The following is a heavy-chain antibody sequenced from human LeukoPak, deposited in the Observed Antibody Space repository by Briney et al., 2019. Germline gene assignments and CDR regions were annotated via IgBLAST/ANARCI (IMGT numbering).Heavy chain of an antibody. CDR1: GYTFTNYG. CDR3: ARVPIAVAGREGDY. V-gene: IGHV1-18*01. CDR2: TSAYNGNT. Sequence: GASVKVSCKASGYTFTNYGLSWVRQAPGQGLEWMGWTSAYNGNTNYAQKLQVRVTMTTDTSTSTAYLELRSLRSDDTAVYYCARVPIAVAGREGDYWGQGTLVTVSS. D-gene: IGHD6-19*01. J-gene: IGHJ4*02.